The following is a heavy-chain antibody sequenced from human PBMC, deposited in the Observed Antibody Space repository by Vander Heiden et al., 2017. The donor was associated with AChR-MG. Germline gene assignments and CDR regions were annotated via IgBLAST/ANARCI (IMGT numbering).Heavy chain of an antibody. J-gene: IGHJ3*02. Sequence: QVQLVQPGAEVKKPGASVKVSCKASGYPFTSYAMHWVRQAPGQRLEWMGWINAGNGNTKYSQKFQGRVTITRDTSASTAYMELSSLRSEDTAVYYCARDMREGDAFDIWGQGTMVTVSS. CDR1: GYPFTSYA. CDR3: ARDMREGDAFDI. D-gene: IGHD2-2*01. CDR2: INAGNGNT. V-gene: IGHV1-3*01.